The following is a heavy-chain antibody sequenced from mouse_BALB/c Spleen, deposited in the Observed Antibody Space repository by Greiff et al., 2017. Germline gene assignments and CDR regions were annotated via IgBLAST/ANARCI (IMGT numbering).Heavy chain of an antibody. V-gene: IGHV1-4*01. CDR1: GFTFTSYT. CDR2: INPSSGYT. CDR3: STTYEYDGGSLAY. Sequence: QVQLQQSGADLARPGASVKMSCTASGFTFTSYTMHWVQQRPGKGLEWIGYINPSSGYTNYNQKFKDKATLTADKSSSTAYMQLSSLTSEDSAVYYCSTTYEYDGGSLAYWGQGTLVTVSA. D-gene: IGHD1-1*02. J-gene: IGHJ3*01.